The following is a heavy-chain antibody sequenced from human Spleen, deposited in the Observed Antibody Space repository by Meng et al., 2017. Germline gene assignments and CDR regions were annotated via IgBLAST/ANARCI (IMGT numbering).Heavy chain of an antibody. CDR1: GGSISGTSYY. D-gene: IGHD2-15*01. CDR2: IYAGGST. J-gene: IGHJ4*02. Sequence: SETLSLTCTVSGGSISGTSYYWSWIRQPAGKGLEWIGRIYAGGSTNYNPSLKSRVVISADTSKNQFSLKLSSVTAADTAVYYCARDSFVDCSGGSCYSPTTYYFDYWGKG. CDR3: ARDSFVDCSGGSCYSPTTYYFDY. V-gene: IGHV4-61*02.